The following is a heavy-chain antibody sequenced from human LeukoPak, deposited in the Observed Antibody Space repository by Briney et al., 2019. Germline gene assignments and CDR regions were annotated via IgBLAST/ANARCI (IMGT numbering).Heavy chain of an antibody. Sequence: PGGSLRLSCAASGFTFSSYAMSWVRQAPGKGLEWVSAISGSGGSTYYADSVKGRFTISRDNSKNTLNLQMNSLRAEDTAVYYCAKDKWELQPLGLFDYWGQGTLVTVSS. CDR3: AKDKWELQPLGLFDY. D-gene: IGHD1-26*01. J-gene: IGHJ4*02. CDR1: GFTFSSYA. V-gene: IGHV3-23*01. CDR2: ISGSGGST.